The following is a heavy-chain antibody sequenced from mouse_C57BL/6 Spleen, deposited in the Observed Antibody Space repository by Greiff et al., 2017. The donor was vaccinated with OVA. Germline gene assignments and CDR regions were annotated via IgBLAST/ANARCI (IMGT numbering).Heavy chain of an antibody. D-gene: IGHD2-12*01. CDR3: AKDKSYEIFDY. V-gene: IGHV5-4*01. CDR2: ISDGGSYT. CDR1: GFTFSSYA. Sequence: EVKLMESGGGLVKPGGSLKLSCAASGFTFSSYAMSWVRQTPEKRLEWVATISDGGSYTYYPDNVKGRFTISRDNAKNNLYLQMSHLKSEDTAMYYCAKDKSYEIFDYWGKGTTLTVSS. J-gene: IGHJ2*01.